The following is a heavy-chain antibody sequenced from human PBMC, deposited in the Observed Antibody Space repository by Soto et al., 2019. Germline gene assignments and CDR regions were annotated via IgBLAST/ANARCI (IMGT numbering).Heavy chain of an antibody. V-gene: IGHV1-2*02. D-gene: IGHD2-21*02. CDR1: GYRFTGYG. Sequence: GASVKVSCKASGYRFTGYGLHWVRPAPGQGLEGMGWINPKSGATDYAQKFQGRVTMTREMSTNTAYLELSGLRSDDTADDTAVYYCAKSNYGGDDCFQYGLDVWGQGTTVTVSS. J-gene: IGHJ6*02. CDR2: INPKSGAT. CDR3: VYYCAKSNYGGDDCFQYGLDV.